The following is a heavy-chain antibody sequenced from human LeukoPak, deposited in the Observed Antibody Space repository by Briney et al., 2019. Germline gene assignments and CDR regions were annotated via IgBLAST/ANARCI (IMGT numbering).Heavy chain of an antibody. V-gene: IGHV4-39*01. CDR3: ARHQNRDGNNPRPSDY. J-gene: IGHJ4*02. D-gene: IGHD5-24*01. CDR2: NYYNQNT. CDR1: GGSIRSSGNY. Sequence: SETLSLTCIVSGGSIRSSGNYWRWIRQPPGKGLEWIESNYYNQNTHYNPSLQSRVTISVDTSKNQFSLKLRSVIAADTAVYYCARHQNRDGNNPRPSDYWGQGILVTVSS.